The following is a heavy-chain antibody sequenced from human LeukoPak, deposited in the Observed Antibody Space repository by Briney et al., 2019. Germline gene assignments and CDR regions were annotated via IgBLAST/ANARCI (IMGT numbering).Heavy chain of an antibody. D-gene: IGHD2-2*01. CDR1: GDSMRNFY. CDR3: ARTTEDCSSTSCYQYWFDP. CDR2: IYYSGST. V-gene: IGHV4-59*01. Sequence: SETLSLTCSVSGDSMRNFYWSWIRQPPGKGLEWIGYIYYSGSTNYNPSLKSRVTISVDTSKNQFSLKLNSVTAADTAVYYCARTTEDCSSTSCYQYWFDPWGQGTLVTVSS. J-gene: IGHJ5*02.